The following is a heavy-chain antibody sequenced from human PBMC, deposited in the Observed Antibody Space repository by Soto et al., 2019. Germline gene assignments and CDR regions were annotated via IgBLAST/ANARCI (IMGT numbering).Heavy chain of an antibody. CDR2: IYYSGTT. CDR3: GRLEGLATISYYFDY. Sequence: PSETLSLTCTVSGGSISSTYYYWGWIRQPPGKGLVWLGTIYYSGTTYYKPSLNSRLTISVDTSKDQFSLKLSSVTATDTAVYYCGRLEGLATISYYFDYWGQGALVTVSS. J-gene: IGHJ4*02. CDR1: GGSISSTYYY. D-gene: IGHD3-9*01. V-gene: IGHV4-39*01.